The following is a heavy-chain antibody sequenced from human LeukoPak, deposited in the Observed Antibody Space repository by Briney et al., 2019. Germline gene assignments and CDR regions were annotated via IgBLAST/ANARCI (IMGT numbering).Heavy chain of an antibody. D-gene: IGHD2-15*01. CDR1: GYTFSSYD. J-gene: IGHJ6*03. CDR3: ARFHCSGGSCYSGTYYYMDV. Sequence: GASVKVSCKASGYTFSSYDINRVRQAHGQGLEWMGWTNPNSGNTSYAQKFQGRLIMTRNTSISTAYMELSSLRSEDTAVYYCARFHCSGGSCYSGTYYYMDVWGKGTTVTVSS. CDR2: TNPNSGNT. V-gene: IGHV1-8*01.